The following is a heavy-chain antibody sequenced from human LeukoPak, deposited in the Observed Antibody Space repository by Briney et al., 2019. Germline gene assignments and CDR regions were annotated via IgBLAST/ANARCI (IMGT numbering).Heavy chain of an antibody. CDR1: GGSISSYY. CDR3: ARDGSVAGTRHFNWFDP. D-gene: IGHD6-19*01. CDR2: IYYSGST. J-gene: IGHJ5*02. Sequence: SETLSLTCTVSGGSISSYYWSWIRQPPGKGLEWIGYIYYSGSTNYNPSLKSRVTISVDTSKNQFSLKLSSVTAADTAVYYCARDGSVAGTRHFNWFDPWGQGTLVTVSS. V-gene: IGHV4-59*01.